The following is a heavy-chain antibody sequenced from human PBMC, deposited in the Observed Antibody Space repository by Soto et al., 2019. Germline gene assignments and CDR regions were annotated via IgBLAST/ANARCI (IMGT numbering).Heavy chain of an antibody. CDR1: GGSIRSNNW. J-gene: IGHJ4*02. V-gene: IGHV4-4*02. D-gene: IGHD3-16*01. Sequence: NPSETLSLTCAVSGGSIRSNNWWSWVRQPPGKGLEWIGEIYHSGVTNYNPSLKSRVTISVDKSKNRFSLKLSSLTAADTAVYYCARISAYHFDYWGQGTLVTVSS. CDR2: IYHSGVT. CDR3: ARISAYHFDY.